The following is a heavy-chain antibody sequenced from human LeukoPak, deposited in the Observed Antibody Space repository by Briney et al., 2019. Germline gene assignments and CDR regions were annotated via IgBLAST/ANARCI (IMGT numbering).Heavy chain of an antibody. CDR1: GFTFSSYG. Sequence: GGSLRLSCAASGFTFSSYGMHWVRQAPGKGLEWVAVISYGGGNKYYADSVKGRFTISRDNSKNTLYLQMNSLRAEDTAVYYCAKTYGDYGYNWFDPWGQGTLVTVSS. D-gene: IGHD4-17*01. CDR3: AKTYGDYGYNWFDP. J-gene: IGHJ5*02. V-gene: IGHV3-30*18. CDR2: ISYGGGNK.